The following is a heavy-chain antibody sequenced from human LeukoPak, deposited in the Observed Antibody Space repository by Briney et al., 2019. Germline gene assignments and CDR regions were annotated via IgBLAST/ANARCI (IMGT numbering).Heavy chain of an antibody. CDR1: GYTFTGYY. V-gene: IGHV1-2*02. Sequence: ASVKLSCKASGYTFTGYYMHWVRQAPGQGLEWMGWINPNRGGTNYAQKFQGRVTMTRDTSISTAYMELSRLRSDDTAVYYCARDQGGSSWTPYNWFDPWGQGTLVTVSS. J-gene: IGHJ5*02. CDR2: INPNRGGT. CDR3: ARDQGGSSWTPYNWFDP. D-gene: IGHD6-13*01.